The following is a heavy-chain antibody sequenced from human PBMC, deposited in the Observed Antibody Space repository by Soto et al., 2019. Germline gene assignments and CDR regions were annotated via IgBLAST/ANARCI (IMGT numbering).Heavy chain of an antibody. Sequence: SGPTLVNPTQTLTLTCSFSVFSLTTSGVSVGWIRQPPGKALEWLALIYWDDDKRYSPSLKSRLTIAKDTSKNQVVLTMTNMDPVDTATYYCAHSGYTYGYNAYWGQGTLVTVSS. J-gene: IGHJ4*02. CDR3: AHSGYTYGYNAY. CDR1: VFSLTTSGVS. V-gene: IGHV2-5*02. CDR2: IYWDDDK. D-gene: IGHD5-18*01.